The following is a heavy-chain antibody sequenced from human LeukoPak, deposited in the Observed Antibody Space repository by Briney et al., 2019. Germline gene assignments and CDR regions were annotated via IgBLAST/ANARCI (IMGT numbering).Heavy chain of an antibody. CDR2: IHTSGST. V-gene: IGHV4-4*07. J-gene: IGHJ4*02. CDR3: ARGPPPDFDC. CDR1: GGSISSYY. Sequence: PSETLSLTCTVSGGSISSYYWSWIRQPAGKGLEWIGRIHTSGSTDYNPSLKSRVTMSLDTSKNQFPLKLTSVTAADTAVYYCARGPPPDFDCWGQGTLVTVSS.